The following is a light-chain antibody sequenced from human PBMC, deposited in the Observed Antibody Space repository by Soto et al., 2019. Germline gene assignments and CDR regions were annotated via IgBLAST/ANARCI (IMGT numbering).Light chain of an antibody. V-gene: IGKV3-15*01. J-gene: IGKJ1*01. CDR2: GAS. Sequence: EIVLTQSPGTLSLSPGERATLSCRASQSVSNNYLAWYQQKPGQXPRLLIYGASSRATGIPARFSGSGSGTEFTLTISSLQSEDFAVYYCQQYNNWPRTFGQGTKVDIK. CDR3: QQYNNWPRT. CDR1: QSVSNN.